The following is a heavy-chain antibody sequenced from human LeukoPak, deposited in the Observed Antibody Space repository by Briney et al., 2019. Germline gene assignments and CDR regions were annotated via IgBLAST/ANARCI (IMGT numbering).Heavy chain of an antibody. D-gene: IGHD2-21*01. Sequence: GGSLRLSCAASGFTFSSYGLQWVRQAPGKGLEWVAFIRYDGNNKYNSDSVKGRFTISRDDSKNTLYLHMNSLRPEDTAVYYCAKQGANGGANFDYWGQGTLVTVSS. V-gene: IGHV3-30*02. CDR2: IRYDGNNK. J-gene: IGHJ4*02. CDR1: GFTFSSYG. CDR3: AKQGANGGANFDY.